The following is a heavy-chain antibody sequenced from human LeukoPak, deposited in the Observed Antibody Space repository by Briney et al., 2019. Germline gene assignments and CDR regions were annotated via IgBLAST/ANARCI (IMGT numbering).Heavy chain of an antibody. D-gene: IGHD3-22*01. CDR3: AKDLGGSGYYPKSY. CDR1: GYTFTSYG. J-gene: IGHJ4*02. CDR2: IITYNGNT. Sequence: ASVKVSCKASGYTFTSYGISWVRQAPGQGLEWMGWIITYNGNTSYAQKLQGRVTMTTDTSTSTAYMELRSLRSDDTAVYYCAKDLGGSGYYPKSYWGQGTLVTVSS. V-gene: IGHV1-18*01.